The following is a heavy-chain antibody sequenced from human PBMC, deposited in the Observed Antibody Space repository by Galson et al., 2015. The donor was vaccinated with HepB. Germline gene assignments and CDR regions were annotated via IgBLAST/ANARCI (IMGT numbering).Heavy chain of an antibody. D-gene: IGHD2-21*02. CDR1: GYTFTSYA. V-gene: IGHV7-4-1*02. CDR2: INTNTGNP. Sequence: SVKVSCKASGYTFTSYAMNWVRQAPGQGLEWMGWINTNTGNPTYAQGFTGRFVFSLDTSVSTAYLQISSLKAEDTAVYYCARLLAYCGGDCYSSGGGQIDYWGQGTLVTVSS. J-gene: IGHJ4*02. CDR3: ARLLAYCGGDCYSSGGGQIDY.